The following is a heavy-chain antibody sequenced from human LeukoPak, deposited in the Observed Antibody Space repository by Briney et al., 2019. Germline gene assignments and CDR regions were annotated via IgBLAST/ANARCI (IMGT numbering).Heavy chain of an antibody. D-gene: IGHD4-17*01. V-gene: IGHV3-9*03. Sequence: PGRSLRLSCAASGFTFDDYAMHWVRQAPGKGLEWVSGISWNSGSIGYADSVKGRFTISRDNAKNSLYLQMNSLRAEDMALYYCAKHMLPYGDFAHLLDHWAQGTRVTVSS. J-gene: IGHJ4*02. CDR2: ISWNSGSI. CDR3: AKHMLPYGDFAHLLDH. CDR1: GFTFDDYA.